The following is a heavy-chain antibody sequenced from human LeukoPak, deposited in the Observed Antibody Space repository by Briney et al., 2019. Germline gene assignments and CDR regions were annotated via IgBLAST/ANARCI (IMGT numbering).Heavy chain of an antibody. CDR3: ASSYRGRYRAFDS. J-gene: IGHJ3*02. V-gene: IGHV3-74*01. D-gene: IGHD1-26*01. Sequence: LPGGSLRLSCAASGFTFSSYWMHWVRQAPGKGLVWVSRINTDGSSTSYADSVKGRFTISRDDAKNSLYLQMNSLRAEDTAVYYCASSYRGRYRAFDSWGQGTMVTVSS. CDR1: GFTFSSYW. CDR2: INTDGSST.